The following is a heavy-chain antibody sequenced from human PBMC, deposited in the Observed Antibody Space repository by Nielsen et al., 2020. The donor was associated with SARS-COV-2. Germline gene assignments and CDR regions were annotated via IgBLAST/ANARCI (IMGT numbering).Heavy chain of an antibody. D-gene: IGHD2-15*01. V-gene: IGHV3-33*01. CDR1: GFTFSSYG. J-gene: IGHJ6*02. CDR2: IWYDGSNK. CDR3: ARGPQKDIVVVVAATEDYYYGMDV. Sequence: GESLKISCAASGFTFSSYGMHWVRQAPGKGLEWVAVIWYDGSNKYYADSVKGRFTISRDNSKNTLYLQMNSLRAEDTAVYYCARGPQKDIVVVVAATEDYYYGMDVWGQGTTVTVSS.